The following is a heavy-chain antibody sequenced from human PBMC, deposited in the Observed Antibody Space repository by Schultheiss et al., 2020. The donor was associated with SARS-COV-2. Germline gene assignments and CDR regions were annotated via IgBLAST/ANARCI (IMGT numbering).Heavy chain of an antibody. V-gene: IGHV3-73*01. CDR2: IRSKANSYAT. D-gene: IGHD1-26*01. CDR1: GFTFSSYA. J-gene: IGHJ3*02. Sequence: GESLKISCAASGFTFSSYAMHWVRQAPGKGLEWVGRIRSKANSYATAYAASVKGRFTISRDDSKNTAYLQMNSLKTEDTAVYYCTRPVGATKAFDIWGQGTMVTVSS. CDR3: TRPVGATKAFDI.